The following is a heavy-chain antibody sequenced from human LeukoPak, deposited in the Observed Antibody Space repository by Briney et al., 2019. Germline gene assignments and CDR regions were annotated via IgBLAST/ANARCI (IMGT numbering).Heavy chain of an antibody. Sequence: GGSLRLSCAASGXTFSDYYMSWIRQAPGKGLEWPSYISSGSSYTNYADSVKGRFTISRDNAKNSLYLQMSSLRSEDTAVYYCARDLVRGTSDYWGQGTLVTVSS. D-gene: IGHD3-10*01. V-gene: IGHV3-11*06. CDR1: GXTFSDYY. CDR2: ISSGSSYT. J-gene: IGHJ4*02. CDR3: ARDLVRGTSDY.